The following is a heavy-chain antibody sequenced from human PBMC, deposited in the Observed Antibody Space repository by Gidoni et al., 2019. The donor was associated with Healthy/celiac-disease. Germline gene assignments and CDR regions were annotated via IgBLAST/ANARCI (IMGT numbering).Heavy chain of an antibody. V-gene: IGHV4-34*01. CDR3: ARGITIFGVVQLPHYFDY. J-gene: IGHJ4*02. CDR2: INHSGST. Sequence: QVQLQQWGAGLLKPSETLSLTCAVYGGSFSGYYWSWIRQPPGKGLEWIGEINHSGSTNYNPSLKSRVTISVDTSKNQFSLKLSSVTAADTAVYYCARGITIFGVVQLPHYFDYWGQGTLVTVSS. CDR1: GGSFSGYY. D-gene: IGHD3-3*01.